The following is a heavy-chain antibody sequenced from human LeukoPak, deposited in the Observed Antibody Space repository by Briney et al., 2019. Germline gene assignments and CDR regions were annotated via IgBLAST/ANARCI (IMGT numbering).Heavy chain of an antibody. CDR1: GFTFSSYA. J-gene: IGHJ4*02. CDR3: ARIVGYCSSTSCDY. CDR2: ISYDGSNK. Sequence: GGSLRLSCAASGFTFSSYAMHWVRQAPGKGLEWVAVISYDGSNKCYADSVKGRFTISRDNSKNTLYLQMNSLRAEDTAVYYCARIVGYCSSTSCDYWGQGTLVTVSS. D-gene: IGHD2-2*01. V-gene: IGHV3-30-3*01.